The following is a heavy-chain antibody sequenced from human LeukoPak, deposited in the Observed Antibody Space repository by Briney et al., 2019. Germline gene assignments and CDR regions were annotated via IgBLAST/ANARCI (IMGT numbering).Heavy chain of an antibody. D-gene: IGHD2-21*01. CDR1: GYTFSNYD. Sequence: ASVKVSCKASGYTFSNYDINWVRRATGQGLEWMGWMNPSSGNTGYAQKFQGRVTMTWSTSMTTAFMGLSSLRTEDKAMAYCKRVWGGGSGAFDIWGQGTMVTVSS. J-gene: IGHJ3*02. CDR3: KRVWGGGSGAFDI. CDR2: MNPSSGNT. V-gene: IGHV1-8*01.